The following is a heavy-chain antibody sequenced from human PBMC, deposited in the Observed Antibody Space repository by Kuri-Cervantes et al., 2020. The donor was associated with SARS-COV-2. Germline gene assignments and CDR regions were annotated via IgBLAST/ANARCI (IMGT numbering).Heavy chain of an antibody. CDR1: GFTFSDYY. D-gene: IGHD1-26*01. V-gene: IGHV4-39*01. J-gene: IGHJ3*02. CDR3: ARHGKRRIVGATDAFDI. Sequence: GSLRLSCAASGFTFSDYYMSWIRQPPGKGLEWIGSIYYSGSTYYNPSLKSRVTISVDTSKNQFSLKLSSVTAADTAVYYCARHGKRRIVGATDAFDIWGQGTMVTVSS. CDR2: IYYSGST.